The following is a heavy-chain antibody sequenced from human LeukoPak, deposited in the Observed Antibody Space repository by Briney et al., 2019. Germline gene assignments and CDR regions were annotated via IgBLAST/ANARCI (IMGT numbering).Heavy chain of an antibody. CDR2: INHSGST. J-gene: IGHJ4*02. CDR1: GGSFSGYY. V-gene: IGHV4-34*01. Sequence: SETLSLTCAVYGGSFSGYYWSWTRQPPGKGLEWIGEINHSGSTNYNPSLKSRVTISVDTSKNQFSLKLSSVTAADTAVYYCARGTPPLLWFGESYYFDYWGQGTLVTVSS. D-gene: IGHD3-10*01. CDR3: ARGTPPLLWFGESYYFDY.